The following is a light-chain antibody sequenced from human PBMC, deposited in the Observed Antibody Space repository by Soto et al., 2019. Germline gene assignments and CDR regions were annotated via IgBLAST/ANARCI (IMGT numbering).Light chain of an antibody. CDR3: HQYDGTST. Sequence: ETVMTQSPVTLSVSPGEGATLSCSASQTINNNLAWYQQKPGQAPRLLIYGASRRATGVPARFSGSGSGTEFTLTISSLQSEDFAVYYWHQYDGTSTFGQGTRVEIK. J-gene: IGKJ1*01. CDR1: QTINNN. V-gene: IGKV3-15*01. CDR2: GAS.